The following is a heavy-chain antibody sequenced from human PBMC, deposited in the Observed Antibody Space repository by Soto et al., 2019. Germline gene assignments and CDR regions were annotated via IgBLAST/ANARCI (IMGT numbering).Heavy chain of an antibody. CDR3: ARTRIAVAGYFDY. Sequence: QVTLKESGPVLVKPTETLPLTCTVSGFSLSNARMGVSWIRQPPGKALEWLAHIFSNDEKSYSTSLKTRLTISKDTSKSQVVLTMTNMDPVDTATYYCARTRIAVAGYFDYWGQGTLVTVSS. D-gene: IGHD6-19*01. V-gene: IGHV2-26*01. J-gene: IGHJ4*02. CDR1: GFSLSNARMG. CDR2: IFSNDEK.